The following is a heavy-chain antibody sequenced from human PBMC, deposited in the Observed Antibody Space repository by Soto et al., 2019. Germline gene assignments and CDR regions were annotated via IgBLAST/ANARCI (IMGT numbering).Heavy chain of an antibody. CDR1: GFTFSDYA. Sequence: EVQLLESGGDLVQPGGSLRLSCAASGFTFSDYAMSWVRQAPETGLEWVSGISGSGTNTYYADSVKGRFSVSRDISRNTLYLQMNNLRVDDSALYYCARDLSATRGLYGHLSSWGQGTLVTVSS. D-gene: IGHD3-16*01. V-gene: IGHV3-23*01. CDR3: ARDLSATRGLYGHLSS. J-gene: IGHJ5*02. CDR2: ISGSGTNT.